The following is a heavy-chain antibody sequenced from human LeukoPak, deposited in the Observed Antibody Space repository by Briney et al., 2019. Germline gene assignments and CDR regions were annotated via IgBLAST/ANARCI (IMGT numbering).Heavy chain of an antibody. D-gene: IGHD2-15*01. CDR1: GFTFSSYA. J-gene: IGHJ4*02. V-gene: IGHV3-23*01. CDR3: AKDPLRYCSGGGCSGHFDY. CDR2: ISGSGGST. Sequence: GGSLRLSCAASGFTFSSYAMSWVRQAPGKGLEWVSAISGSGGSTYYADSVKGRFTISRDNSKNTLYLQMNSLRAEDTAVYYCAKDPLRYCSGGGCSGHFDYWGQGTLVTVSS.